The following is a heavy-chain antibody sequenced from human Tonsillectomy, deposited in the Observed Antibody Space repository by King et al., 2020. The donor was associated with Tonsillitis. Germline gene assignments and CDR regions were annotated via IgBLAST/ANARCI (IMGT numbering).Heavy chain of an antibody. CDR1: GFTFSSYS. Sequence: EVQLVESGGGLVQPGGSLRLSCAASGFTFSSYSMNWVRQAPGKGLEWVSYISSSSSTIYYADSVKGRFTISRDNAKNSMYLQMNSLRDEDTAVYYCARDRVVSPRVFWSGYNAAFDIWGQGTMVTVSS. D-gene: IGHD3-3*01. V-gene: IGHV3-48*02. J-gene: IGHJ3*02. CDR3: ARDRVVSPRVFWSGYNAAFDI. CDR2: ISSSSSTI.